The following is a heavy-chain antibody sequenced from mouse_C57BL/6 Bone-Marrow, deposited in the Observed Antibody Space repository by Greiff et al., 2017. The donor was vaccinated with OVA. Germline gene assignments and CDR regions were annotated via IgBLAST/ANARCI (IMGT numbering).Heavy chain of an antibody. CDR2: IDPSDSYT. CDR3: ARDYGSSYAMDY. Sequence: VQLQQPGAELVKPGASVKLSCKASGYTFTSYWMQWVKQRPGQGLEWIGEIDPSDSYTNYNQKFKGKATLTVATSSSTAYMQLSSLTSEDAEVYDCARDYGSSYAMDYWGQGTSVTVSA. D-gene: IGHD1-1*01. CDR1: GYTFTSYW. V-gene: IGHV1-50*01. J-gene: IGHJ4*01.